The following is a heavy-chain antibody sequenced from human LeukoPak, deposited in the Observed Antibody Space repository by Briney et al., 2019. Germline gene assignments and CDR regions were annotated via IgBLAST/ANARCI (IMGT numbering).Heavy chain of an antibody. CDR1: GFTFSSYG. J-gene: IGHJ6*03. CDR2: ISGSGGST. D-gene: IGHD6-19*01. Sequence: GGSLRLSCAASGFTFSSYGMSWVRQAPGKGLEWVSAISGSGGSTYYADSVKGRFTISRDNSKNTLYLQMNSLRAEDTAVYYCAKSTSSGWHYYYYYMDVWGKGTTVTISS. CDR3: AKSTSSGWHYYYYYMDV. V-gene: IGHV3-23*01.